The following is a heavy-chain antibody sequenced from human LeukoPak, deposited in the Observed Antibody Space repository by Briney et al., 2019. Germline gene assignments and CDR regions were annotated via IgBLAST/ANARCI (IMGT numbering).Heavy chain of an antibody. D-gene: IGHD6-13*01. J-gene: IGHJ4*02. CDR2: IYYSGST. CDR1: VGSISISSYY. V-gene: IGHV4-39*01. CDR3: ARQTDSSSRYYFDY. Sequence: SQTLSLTRTVSVGSISISSYYCGSIRQPPGRGLEMNGSIYYSGSTYYNPSLKSRVTISVDTSKNQFSLKLSSVTAADTAVYYCARQTDSSSRYYFDYWGQGTLVTVSS.